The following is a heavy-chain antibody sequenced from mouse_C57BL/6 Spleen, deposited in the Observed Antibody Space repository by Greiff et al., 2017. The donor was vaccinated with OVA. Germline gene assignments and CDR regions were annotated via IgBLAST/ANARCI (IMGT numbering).Heavy chain of an antibody. D-gene: IGHD2-4*01. CDR1: GYAFSSYW. Sequence: QVQLKESGAELVKPGASVKISCKASGYAFSSYWMNWVKQRPGKGLEWIGQIYPGDGDTNYNGKFKGKATLTADKSSSTAYMQLSSLTSEDSAVYFCASPIYYDYDGFDYWGQGTTLTVSS. CDR3: ASPIYYDYDGFDY. CDR2: IYPGDGDT. V-gene: IGHV1-80*01. J-gene: IGHJ2*01.